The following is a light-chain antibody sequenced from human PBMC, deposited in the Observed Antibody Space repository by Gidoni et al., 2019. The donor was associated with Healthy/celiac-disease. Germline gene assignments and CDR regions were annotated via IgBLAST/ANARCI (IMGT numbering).Light chain of an antibody. Sequence: EIVLTQSPGTLSLSPGERATLSCRASQSVSSSYLAWYQQKPGQAPRLLIYGASSRATGIPDRFSGSGSGTDFTLTISRLEPEDFAVYYCQQYGSSPRQLTFGGXTKVEIK. CDR2: GAS. J-gene: IGKJ4*02. CDR1: QSVSSSY. CDR3: QQYGSSPRQLT. V-gene: IGKV3-20*01.